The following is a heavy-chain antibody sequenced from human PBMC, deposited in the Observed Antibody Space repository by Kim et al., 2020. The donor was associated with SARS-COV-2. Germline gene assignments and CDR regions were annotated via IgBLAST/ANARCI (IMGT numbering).Heavy chain of an antibody. Sequence: GGSLRLSCAASGFTFTNYAMHWVRQAPGKGLEWLALISYDGSNKYYADSVKGRFTISRDDSKNTLYLQMNSLKPEDTAVYHCARGIQLWLREIEDLDYWGQGPLVTVSS. V-gene: IGHV3-30-3*01. D-gene: IGHD5-18*01. CDR3: ARGIQLWLREIEDLDY. CDR1: GFTFTNYA. CDR2: ISYDGSNK. J-gene: IGHJ4*02.